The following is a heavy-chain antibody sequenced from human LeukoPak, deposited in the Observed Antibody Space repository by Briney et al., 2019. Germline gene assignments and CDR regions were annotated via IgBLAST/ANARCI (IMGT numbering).Heavy chain of an antibody. Sequence: GASVKVSCKASGYTFTSYGISWVRQAPGQGLEWMGWISAYNGNTNYAQKLQGRVTMTTDTSTSTAYMELRSLRSDDTAVYHCARLGIGVVPSAMLGDYYFDYWGQGTLVTVSS. V-gene: IGHV1-18*01. J-gene: IGHJ4*02. CDR1: GYTFTSYG. CDR3: ARLGIGVVPSAMLGDYYFDY. CDR2: ISAYNGNT. D-gene: IGHD2-2*01.